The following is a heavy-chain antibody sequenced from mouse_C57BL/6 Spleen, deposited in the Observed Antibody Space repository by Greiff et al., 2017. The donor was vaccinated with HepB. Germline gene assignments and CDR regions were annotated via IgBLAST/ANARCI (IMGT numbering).Heavy chain of an antibody. D-gene: IGHD1-1*01. V-gene: IGHV1-52*01. J-gene: IGHJ2*01. CDR1: GYTFTSYW. Sequence: VQLQQPGAELVRPGSSVKLSCKASGYTFTSYWMHWVKQRPIQGLEWIGNIDPSDSETHYNQKFKDKATLTVDKSSSTAYMQLSSLTSEDSAVYYCARWGTPFITTVVAPDYWGQGTTLTVSS. CDR2: IDPSDSET. CDR3: ARWGTPFITTVVAPDY.